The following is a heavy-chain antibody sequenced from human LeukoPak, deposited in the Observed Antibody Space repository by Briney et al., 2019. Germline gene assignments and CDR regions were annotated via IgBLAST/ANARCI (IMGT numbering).Heavy chain of an antibody. Sequence: SQTLSLTCAISGDSFSSNSAAWNWIRQSPSRGLEWLGRTYYRSKWYNAYAVSVKSRITINPDTPKNQFSLQLNSVTPEDTAVYYCARGLLGSGWYSDYYYGMDVWGQGTTVTVSS. J-gene: IGHJ6*02. CDR3: ARGLLGSGWYSDYYYGMDV. V-gene: IGHV6-1*01. CDR2: TYYRSKWYN. CDR1: GDSFSSNSAA. D-gene: IGHD6-19*01.